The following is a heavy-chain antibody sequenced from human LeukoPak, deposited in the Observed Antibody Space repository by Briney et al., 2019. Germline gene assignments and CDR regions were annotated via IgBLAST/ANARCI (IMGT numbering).Heavy chain of an antibody. D-gene: IGHD2-8*01. V-gene: IGHV3-48*03. Sequence: TGGSLRLSCTASGFIFSSFEMNWVRQAPGKGLEWVSYISGDGSTRSYAESVRGRFTISRDNAQNSLYLQMNSLRAEDTAVYYCGTLGVLLIYAYFDYWGQGTLVTVSS. CDR2: ISGDGSTR. CDR1: GFIFSSFE. J-gene: IGHJ4*02. CDR3: GTLGVLLIYAYFDY.